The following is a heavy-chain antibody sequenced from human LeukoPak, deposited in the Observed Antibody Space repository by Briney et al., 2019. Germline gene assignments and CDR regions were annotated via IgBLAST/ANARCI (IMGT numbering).Heavy chain of an antibody. CDR3: ARDRVAAALDY. J-gene: IGHJ4*02. CDR1: GGSISSSSYY. D-gene: IGHD6-13*01. Sequence: PSETLSLTCTVSGGSISSSSYYWGWIRQPPGKGLEWIGSIYYSGSTYYNPSLKSRVTISVDTSKNQFSLKLSSVTAADTAVYYCARDRVAAALDYWGQGTLVTVSS. V-gene: IGHV4-39*02. CDR2: IYYSGST.